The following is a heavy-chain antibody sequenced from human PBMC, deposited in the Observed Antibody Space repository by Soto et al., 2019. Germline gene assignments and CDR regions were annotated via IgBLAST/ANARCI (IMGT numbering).Heavy chain of an antibody. CDR3: ARGSVYTVARSGFYDY. V-gene: IGHV4-34*01. CDR2: INHSGGT. D-gene: IGHD3-22*01. Sequence: SETLSLTCAVYGGSFSAYYWSWIRQPPGKGLEWIGEINHSGGTSYNPSLKSRVTISVDTSKSQFSLKLTSVTAADRAVYYCARGSVYTVARSGFYDYWGQGSPVTVSS. J-gene: IGHJ1*01. CDR1: GGSFSAYY.